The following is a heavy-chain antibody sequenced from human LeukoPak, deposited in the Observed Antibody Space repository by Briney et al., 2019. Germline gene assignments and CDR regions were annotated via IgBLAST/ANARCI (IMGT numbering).Heavy chain of an antibody. CDR1: GGSISSYY. CDR3: ARHYGDSLRYFDL. Sequence: SETLSLTCTVSGGSISSYYWSWIRQPPGKGLEWIGYIYYSGSTNYNPSLKSRVTISVDTSKNQFSLKLSSVTAADTAVYYCARHYGDSLRYFDLWAVAPWSLSPQ. CDR2: IYYSGST. J-gene: IGHJ2*01. V-gene: IGHV4-59*08. D-gene: IGHD4-17*01.